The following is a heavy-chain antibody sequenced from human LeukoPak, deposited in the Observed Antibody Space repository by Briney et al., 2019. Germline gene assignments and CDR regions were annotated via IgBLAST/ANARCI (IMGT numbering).Heavy chain of an antibody. Sequence: SETLSLTCSVSGGSISSGSYYWGWIRQSPGKGLEWIGSIYYSGSTNYNPSLKSRVTISVGTSKNQFSLKLSSVTAADTAVYYCARGSIMIVVAMDYYMDVWGKGTTVTVSS. CDR2: IYYSGST. D-gene: IGHD3-22*01. J-gene: IGHJ6*03. CDR1: GGSISSGSYY. CDR3: ARGSIMIVVAMDYYMDV. V-gene: IGHV4-39*07.